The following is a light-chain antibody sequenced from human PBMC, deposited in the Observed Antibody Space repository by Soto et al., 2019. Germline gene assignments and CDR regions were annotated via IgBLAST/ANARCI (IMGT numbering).Light chain of an antibody. CDR3: AAWDDSLSGLYV. Sequence: QPVLTKPPSSYGTPGQRVTISCSGSSSNIGTYTVNWYQQLPGTAPKLLIYNNDQRPSGVPDRFSGFKYGTAASLAISGLQSEDEAEYYCAAWDDSLSGLYVFGTGTKVTVL. CDR2: NND. J-gene: IGLJ1*01. CDR1: SSNIGTYT. V-gene: IGLV1-44*01.